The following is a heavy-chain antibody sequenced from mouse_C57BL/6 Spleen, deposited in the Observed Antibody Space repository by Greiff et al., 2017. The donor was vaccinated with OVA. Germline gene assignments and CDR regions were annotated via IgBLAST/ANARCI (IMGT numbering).Heavy chain of an antibody. CDR2: IHPSASDT. J-gene: IGHJ3*01. Sequence: QVQLQQPGAELVKPGASVKVSCKASGYTFTSYWMHWVKQRPGQGLEWIGRIHPSASDTNYNQKFKGKATLTVDKSSSTAYMQLSSLTSEDSAVDYCAINPRGTGFAYWGQGTLVTVSA. V-gene: IGHV1-74*01. CDR1: GYTFTSYW. CDR3: AINPRGTGFAY. D-gene: IGHD3-3*01.